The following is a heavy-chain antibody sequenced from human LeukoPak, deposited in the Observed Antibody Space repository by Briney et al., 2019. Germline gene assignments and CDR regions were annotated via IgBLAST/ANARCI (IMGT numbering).Heavy chain of an antibody. CDR3: ARGRAKLRGYYDMVDY. Sequence: GASGKVCCNGSGYGFTSCGINWGRQATGQGQEWMGWMNPNSGNTGYAQKFPGRVTITRNTSISTAYMELSSLRSEDTAVYYCARGRAKLRGYYDMVDYWGQGTLVTVSS. CDR1: GYGFTSCG. CDR2: MNPNSGNT. D-gene: IGHD3-22*01. J-gene: IGHJ4*02. V-gene: IGHV1-8*03.